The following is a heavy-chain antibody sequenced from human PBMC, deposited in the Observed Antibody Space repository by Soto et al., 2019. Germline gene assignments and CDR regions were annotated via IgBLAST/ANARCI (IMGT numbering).Heavy chain of an antibody. V-gene: IGHV3-30*18. Sequence: GGSLRLSCAASGFTFSSYGMHWVRQAPGKGLEWVAVISYDGSNKYYADSVKGRFTISRDNSKNTLYLQMNSLRAEDTAVYYCAKPYWPLGMIVVVSPHYYYGMDVWGQGTTVTVSS. D-gene: IGHD3-22*01. CDR1: GFTFSSYG. CDR3: AKPYWPLGMIVVVSPHYYYGMDV. J-gene: IGHJ6*02. CDR2: ISYDGSNK.